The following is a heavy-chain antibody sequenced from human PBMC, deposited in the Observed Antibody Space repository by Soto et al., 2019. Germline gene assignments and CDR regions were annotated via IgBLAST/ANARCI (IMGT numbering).Heavy chain of an antibody. CDR1: GFTFSNAW. CDR3: TTRFQGEGSSGWYYFFDYYYFGMDV. Sequence: EVQLVESGGGLVKPGGSLRLSCAASGFTFSNAWMSWVRQAPGKGLEWVGRIKSKTDGGTTDYAAPVKGRFTISRDDSENTLYLQMNSLETEDTAVYYCTTRFQGEGSSGWYYFFDYYYFGMDVWGQGTTVTVSS. J-gene: IGHJ6*02. V-gene: IGHV3-15*01. CDR2: IKSKTDGGTT. D-gene: IGHD6-19*01.